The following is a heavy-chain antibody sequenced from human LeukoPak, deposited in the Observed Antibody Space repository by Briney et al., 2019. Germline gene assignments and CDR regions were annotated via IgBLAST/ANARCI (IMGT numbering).Heavy chain of an antibody. Sequence: GASVKVSCKATGFTFTNFDINWVRQAPGRGLEWMGWMNPVSGNAGSAQKFQGRVTLTRDTSISTAYMELSSLRSDDTAFYYCARAPMGAAALYWGQGTLVTVSS. CDR3: ARAPMGAAALY. CDR2: MNPVSGNA. V-gene: IGHV1-8*01. D-gene: IGHD6-13*01. CDR1: GFTFTNFD. J-gene: IGHJ4*02.